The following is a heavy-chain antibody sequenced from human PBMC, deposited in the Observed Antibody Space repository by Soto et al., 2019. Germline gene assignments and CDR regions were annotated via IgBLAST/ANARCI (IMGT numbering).Heavy chain of an antibody. CDR1: GYTFTSYG. CDR2: ISAYNGNT. V-gene: IGHV1-18*04. D-gene: IGHD3-22*01. Sequence: ASVKVSCKASGYTFTSYGISWVRQAPGQGLEWMGWISAYNGNTNYAQKLQGRVTMTTDTSTSTAYMELRSLRSDDTAVYYCARDLRSRYYDSSGYYTSWGPGTTVTV. CDR3: ARDLRSRYYDSSGYYTS. J-gene: IGHJ6*02.